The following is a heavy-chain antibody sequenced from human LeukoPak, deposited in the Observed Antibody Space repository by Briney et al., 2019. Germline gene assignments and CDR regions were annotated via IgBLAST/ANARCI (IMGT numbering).Heavy chain of an antibody. CDR1: GVSISSSSNF. D-gene: IGHD5-24*01. CDR3: ARHEEEDGYNAKTFDF. V-gene: IGHV4-39*01. CDR2: MHYRGTT. Sequence: SETLSHTCTVSGVSISSSSNFWGWIRQPPGKGLERIGSMHYRGTTYYIPSLKSRVTISVDTSKNQYSLKLSSVTAADTAVYYCARHEEEDGYNAKTFDFWGQGTLVTVSS. J-gene: IGHJ4*02.